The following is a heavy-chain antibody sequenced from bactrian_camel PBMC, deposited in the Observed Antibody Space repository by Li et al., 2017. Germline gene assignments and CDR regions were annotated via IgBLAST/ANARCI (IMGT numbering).Heavy chain of an antibody. D-gene: IGHD8*01. Sequence: VQLVESGGGLVQPGGSLRLSCAVSGHTYSLDYVGWFRQAPGKDREGVAVIDNDGATRYGNSVKGRFTCSRDYARNTVYLQMNNLNAEDTGVYYCATDINNFYGQGTQVTVS. CDR1: GHTYSLDY. J-gene: IGHJ4*01. CDR2: IDNDGAT. V-gene: IGHV3S53*01.